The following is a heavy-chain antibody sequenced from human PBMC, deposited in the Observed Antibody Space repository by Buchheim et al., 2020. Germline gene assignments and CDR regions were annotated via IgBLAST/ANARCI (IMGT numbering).Heavy chain of an antibody. Sequence: EVQLVESGGGLVQPGGSLRLSCAASGFTFSSYWMHWVRQAPGKGLVWVSRINSDGSSTSYADSVKGRFTISRDNAKNTLYLQMNSLRAEDTSVYYCARDEVFDCSSTSCYTYWDYNYGMDVWGQGTT. J-gene: IGHJ6*02. D-gene: IGHD2-2*02. CDR1: GFTFSSYW. V-gene: IGHV3-74*01. CDR3: ARDEVFDCSSTSCYTYWDYNYGMDV. CDR2: INSDGSST.